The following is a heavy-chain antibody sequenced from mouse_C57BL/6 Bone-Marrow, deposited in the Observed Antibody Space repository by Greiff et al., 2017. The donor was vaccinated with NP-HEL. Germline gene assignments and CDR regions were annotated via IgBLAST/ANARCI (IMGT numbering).Heavy chain of an antibody. D-gene: IGHD2-2*01. CDR2: IRSKSSNYAT. Sequence: EVQVVESGGGLVQPKGSLKLSCAASGFTFNTYAMHWVRQAPGKGLEWVARIRSKSSNYATYYADSVKDRFTISRGDSQSMLYLQMNNLKTEDTAMYYCVREGDGYDRAYYAMDYWGQGTSVTVSS. V-gene: IGHV10-3*01. CDR1: GFTFNTYA. CDR3: VREGDGYDRAYYAMDY. J-gene: IGHJ4*01.